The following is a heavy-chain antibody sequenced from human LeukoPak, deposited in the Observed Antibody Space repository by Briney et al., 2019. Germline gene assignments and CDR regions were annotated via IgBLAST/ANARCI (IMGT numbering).Heavy chain of an antibody. V-gene: IGHV3-43D*03. CDR1: GFTVDDYA. Sequence: PGRSLRLSCPASGFTVDDYAMHWVRHAPGKCLEWVSLISWDGGSTYYADSVKGRFTISRDNSKNSLYLQMNSLRAEDTALYYCAKDRVLHSSGYPYYFDYWGQGTLVTVSS. CDR3: AKDRVLHSSGYPYYFDY. D-gene: IGHD3-22*01. CDR2: ISWDGGST. J-gene: IGHJ4*02.